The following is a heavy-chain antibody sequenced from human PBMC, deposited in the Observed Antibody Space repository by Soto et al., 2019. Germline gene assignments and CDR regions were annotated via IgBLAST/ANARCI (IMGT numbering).Heavy chain of an antibody. Sequence: EVQLLESGGGLVQPGGSLRLSCTASGFTFSSSAMSWARQAPGKGLEWVSAISASGGSTYYADSVKGRFTISRDNSKNTLYLQMDSLRAEDTAVYYCAKYGPIVWFGELPLNYFDYWGQGTLVTVSS. CDR3: AKYGPIVWFGELPLNYFDY. CDR2: ISASGGST. V-gene: IGHV3-23*01. CDR1: GFTFSSSA. J-gene: IGHJ4*02. D-gene: IGHD3-10*01.